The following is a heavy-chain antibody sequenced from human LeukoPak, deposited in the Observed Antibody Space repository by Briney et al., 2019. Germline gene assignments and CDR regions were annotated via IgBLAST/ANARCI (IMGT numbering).Heavy chain of an antibody. V-gene: IGHV1-2*02. J-gene: IGHJ6*02. CDR2: INPNSGGT. D-gene: IGHD2-2*01. CDR3: ARDVPSSLPPYYYYYGMDV. Sequence: EASVKVSCKASGYTFTGYYMHWVRQAPGQGLEWMGWINPNSGGTNYAQKFQGRVTMTRDTSISTAYMELSRLRSDDTAVYYCARDVPSSLPPYYYYYGMDVWGQGTTVTVSS. CDR1: GYTFTGYY.